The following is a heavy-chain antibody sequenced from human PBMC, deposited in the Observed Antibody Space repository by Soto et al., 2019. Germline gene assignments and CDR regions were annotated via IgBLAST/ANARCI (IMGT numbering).Heavy chain of an antibody. D-gene: IGHD3-10*01. Sequence: GGSLRLSCAASGFTFSDYYMTWIRQAPGKGLEWVSYISSSSSTIYYTDSVKGRFTISRDNAKKSFFLQMNSLRAEDTAVYYCARVTEWGGIDYWGQGTLVTVAS. CDR3: ARVTEWGGIDY. CDR2: ISSSSSTI. J-gene: IGHJ4*02. CDR1: GFTFSDYY. V-gene: IGHV3-11*01.